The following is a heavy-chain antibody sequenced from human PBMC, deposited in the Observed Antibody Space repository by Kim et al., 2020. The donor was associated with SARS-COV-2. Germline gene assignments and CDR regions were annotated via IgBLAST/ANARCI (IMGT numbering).Heavy chain of an antibody. CDR2: ISSSSSYT. CDR1: GFTFSDYY. Sequence: GGSLRLSCAASGFTFSDYYMSWIRQAPGKGLEWVSYISSSSSYTNYADSVKGRFTISRDNAKNSLYLQMNSLRAEDTAVYYCARAGDSSSWDAYPIDYWGQGTLVTVSA. V-gene: IGHV3-11*06. J-gene: IGHJ4*02. CDR3: ARAGDSSSWDAYPIDY. D-gene: IGHD6-13*01.